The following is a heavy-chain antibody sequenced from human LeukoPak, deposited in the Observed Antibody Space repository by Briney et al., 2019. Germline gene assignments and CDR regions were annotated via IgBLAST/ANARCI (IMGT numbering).Heavy chain of an antibody. D-gene: IGHD6-19*01. Sequence: SETLSLTCTVSGGSISYNNWNWIRQPPGKGLEWIGNMDYSGHTNYNPSLKSRVTISVDTSKNQFSLKLNSVTAADTAVYYCARVSGGWPFDYWGQGTLVTVSS. CDR2: MDYSGHT. V-gene: IGHV4-59*01. CDR3: ARVSGGWPFDY. CDR1: GGSISYNN. J-gene: IGHJ4*02.